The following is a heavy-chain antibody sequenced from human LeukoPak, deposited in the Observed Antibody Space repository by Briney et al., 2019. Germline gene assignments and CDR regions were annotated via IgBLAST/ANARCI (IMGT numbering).Heavy chain of an antibody. CDR1: GFTFSSYS. Sequence: GGSLRLSCAASGFTFSSYSMNWVRRAPGKGLEWVSSISSSSSYIYYADSVKGRFTISRDNAKNSLYLQMNSLRAEDTAVYYCARSGLYYDSSGYPVYFDYWGQGTLVTVSS. V-gene: IGHV3-21*01. J-gene: IGHJ4*02. D-gene: IGHD3-22*01. CDR3: ARSGLYYDSSGYPVYFDY. CDR2: ISSSSSYI.